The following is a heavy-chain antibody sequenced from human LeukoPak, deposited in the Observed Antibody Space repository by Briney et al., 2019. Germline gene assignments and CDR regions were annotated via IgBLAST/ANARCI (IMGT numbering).Heavy chain of an antibody. CDR2: ISGSGGST. V-gene: IGHV3-23*01. D-gene: IGHD2-15*01. Sequence: PGGSLRLSCAASGFTFSSYAMSWVRQAPGKGLEWVSAISGSGGSTYYADSEKGRFTISRDNSKNTLYLQMNSLRAEDTAVYYCAKDIRGGWSPSEYFQHWGQGTLVTVSS. CDR3: AKDIRGGWSPSEYFQH. J-gene: IGHJ1*01. CDR1: GFTFSSYA.